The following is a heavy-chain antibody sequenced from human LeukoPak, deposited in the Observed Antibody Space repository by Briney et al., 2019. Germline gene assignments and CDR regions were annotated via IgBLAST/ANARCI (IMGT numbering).Heavy chain of an antibody. D-gene: IGHD3-22*01. J-gene: IGHJ1*01. CDR3: AKDSDYYHSSGYYYAYFQH. V-gene: IGHV3-48*02. CDR2: ISSSSTI. Sequence: PGGSLRLSCAVSGFTFSTYSMNWVRQAPGKGLEWVSYISSSSTIYYADSVKGRFTISRDNAKNSLYLQMNSLRDEDTAVYYCAKDSDYYHSSGYYYAYFQHWGQGTLVTVSS. CDR1: GFTFSTYS.